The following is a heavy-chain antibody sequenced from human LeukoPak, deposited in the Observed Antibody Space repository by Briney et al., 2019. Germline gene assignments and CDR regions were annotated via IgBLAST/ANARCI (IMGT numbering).Heavy chain of an antibody. CDR2: IIHSGST. CDR3: ARGGGDWNDDYQNAFDI. V-gene: IGHV4-34*01. D-gene: IGHD1-1*01. CDR1: GGSFSGSY. Sequence: PSETLSLTCAVYGGSFSGSYWSWIRQSPGKGLEWIGEIIHSGSTTYNPSLKSRVTISIDTSKNQFSLKLSSVTAADTAVYYCARGGGDWNDDYQNAFDIWDQGTMGTVSS. J-gene: IGHJ3*02.